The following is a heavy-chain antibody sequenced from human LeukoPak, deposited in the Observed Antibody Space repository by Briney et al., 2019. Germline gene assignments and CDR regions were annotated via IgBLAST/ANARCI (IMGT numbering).Heavy chain of an antibody. J-gene: IGHJ4*02. CDR2: IKYDGSNK. Sequence: PGGALKLSFSAAGFHFSIYGMDWVRPAPGKGLGWVGFIKYDGSNKYYGDPAKGRFTISRDKSKNTLYLQMNGLRAEDTAVYYCAKDLGITVARIGGFDSWGQGTLVTVSS. D-gene: IGHD6-19*01. CDR1: GFHFSIYG. CDR3: AKDLGITVARIGGFDS. V-gene: IGHV3-30*02.